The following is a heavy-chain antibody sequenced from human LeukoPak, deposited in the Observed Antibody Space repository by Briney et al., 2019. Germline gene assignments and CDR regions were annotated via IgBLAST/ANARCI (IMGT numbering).Heavy chain of an antibody. D-gene: IGHD3-22*01. CDR2: TRNKANSYTT. CDR1: GFTFSDHY. CDR3: ARGRYDSSGYYPIFDY. V-gene: IGHV3-72*01. J-gene: IGHJ4*02. Sequence: GGSLRLSCAASGFTFSDHYMDWVRQAPGKGLEWVGRTRNKANSYTTEYAASVKGRFTISRDDPKNSLYLQMNSLKTEDTAMYYCARGRYDSSGYYPIFDYWGQGTLVTVSS.